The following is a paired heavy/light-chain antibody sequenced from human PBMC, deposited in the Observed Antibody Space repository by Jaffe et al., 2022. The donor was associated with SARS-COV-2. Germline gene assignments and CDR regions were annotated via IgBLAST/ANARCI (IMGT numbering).Light chain of an antibody. V-gene: IGLV1-47*01. Sequence: QSVLTQPPSASGTPGQRVTISCSGSSSNIGGNYVYWYHHLPGAAPKLLIYRDDQRPSGVPDRFSGSKSGTSGSLAISGLRSEDEADYYCATWDNSLSAYVFGTGTKVTVL. CDR1: SSNIGGNY. CDR2: RDD. J-gene: IGLJ1*01. CDR3: ATWDNSLSAYV.
Heavy chain of an antibody. V-gene: IGHV4-61*02. J-gene: IGHJ6*02. D-gene: IGHD1-1*01. CDR2: IYISGDS. CDR1: GDSITSGSYY. CDR3: ARDGTAPGRGQYNYYGMDV. Sequence: QVQLQESGPGLVKPSQTLSLTCSVSGDSITSGSYYWSWIRQPAGKGLEWIGRIYISGDSNYNPSLKSRVTMSVDTSKNQFFLGLSSVTAADTAVYFCARDGTAPGRGQYNYYGMDVWGQGTTVTVSS.